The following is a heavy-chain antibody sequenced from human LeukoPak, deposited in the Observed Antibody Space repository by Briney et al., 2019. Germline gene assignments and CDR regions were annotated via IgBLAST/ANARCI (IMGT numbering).Heavy chain of an antibody. CDR3: ARDQGGSDPYYFDY. V-gene: IGHV3-21*01. CDR2: ISSSSTYI. Sequence: GGSLRLSCAASGFTFGSYNMNWVRQAPGKGLEWVPSISSSSTYIYYADSVKGRFTISRDNAKKSLYLQMNSLRAEDTAVYYCARDQGGSDPYYFDYWGQGTLVTVSS. D-gene: IGHD1-26*01. CDR1: GFTFGSYN. J-gene: IGHJ4*02.